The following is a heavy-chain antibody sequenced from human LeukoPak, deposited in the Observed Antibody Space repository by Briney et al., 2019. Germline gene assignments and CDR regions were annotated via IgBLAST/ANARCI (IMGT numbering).Heavy chain of an antibody. CDR1: RGSISSYY. J-gene: IGHJ4*02. Sequence: SETLSLTCAVSRGSISSYYWSWIRQSPGKGLEWIGYIYYGGSTNYSPSLKSRATIPLDTSKNQFSLRLSSVTAADTAVYYCASLGGSGSWNFGYWGQGALVTVSS. CDR3: ASLGGSGSWNFGY. D-gene: IGHD3-10*01. CDR2: IYYGGST. V-gene: IGHV4-59*01.